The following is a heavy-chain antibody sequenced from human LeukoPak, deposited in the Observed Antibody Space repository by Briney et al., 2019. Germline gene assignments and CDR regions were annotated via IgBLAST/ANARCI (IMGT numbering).Heavy chain of an antibody. J-gene: IGHJ5*02. CDR1: GYSFTSYW. Sequence: KPGESLNISCKGSGYSFTSYWIGWVRQMPGKGLEWMGIIYPGDSDTRYSPSFQGQVTISADKSISTAYLQWSSLKASDTAMYYCAGSTKAPYYDFWSGYYWEWFDPWGQGTLVTVSS. CDR3: AGSTKAPYYDFWSGYYWEWFDP. V-gene: IGHV5-51*03. D-gene: IGHD3-3*01. CDR2: IYPGDSDT.